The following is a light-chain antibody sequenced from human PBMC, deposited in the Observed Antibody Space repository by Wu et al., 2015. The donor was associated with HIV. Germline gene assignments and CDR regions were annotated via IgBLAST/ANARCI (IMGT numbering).Light chain of an antibody. CDR2: DTS. V-gene: IGKV3-20*01. Sequence: IVMTQSPATLSLSPGERATLFCRASQSISNNLAWYQQKPGQSPRLLICDTSNRATGIPARFSGSGSGTNFTLTISSLEPEDFAVYYCQQYGSSPFTFGPGTKVDIK. J-gene: IGKJ3*01. CDR1: QSISNN. CDR3: QQYGSSPFT.